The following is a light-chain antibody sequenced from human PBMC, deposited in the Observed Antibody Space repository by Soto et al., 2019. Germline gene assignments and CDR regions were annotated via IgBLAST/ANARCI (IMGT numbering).Light chain of an antibody. Sequence: EIVLTQSPGTLSLSPGERATLSCRASQSVSSSYLAWYQQKPGQAPRLLIYGASSRATGIPDRFSGSGSGTDFTLTISRLEPEDFAVYYCQQYGSSRTFSQGTKVDSK. CDR3: QQYGSSRT. CDR1: QSVSSSY. CDR2: GAS. V-gene: IGKV3-20*01. J-gene: IGKJ1*01.